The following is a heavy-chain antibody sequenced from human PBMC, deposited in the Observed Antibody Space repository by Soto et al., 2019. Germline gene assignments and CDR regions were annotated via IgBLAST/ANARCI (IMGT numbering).Heavy chain of an antibody. Sequence: LRISCAASRFTFRSYAVAWVRKDPGKGLEWVSAISGSGGSTYYADSEKGRFTISRDNSKNTLYLQMNSLRAEDTAVYYCAKTRGVDCISTSCHQLDYWGKRTLVTVSS. CDR2: ISGSGGST. CDR3: AKTRGVDCISTSCHQLDY. CDR1: RFTFRSYA. D-gene: IGHD2-2*01. J-gene: IGHJ4*02. V-gene: IGHV3-23*01.